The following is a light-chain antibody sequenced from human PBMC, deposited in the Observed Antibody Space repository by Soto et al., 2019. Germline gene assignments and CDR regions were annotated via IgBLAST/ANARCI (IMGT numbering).Light chain of an antibody. Sequence: DILMTQSPSTLSASVGDRVTITCRASQNTVNWLAWYQQKPGKAPKLLIYDASTLESGVPSRFSGSGSGTEFTLTISSLQPDDFATYYCQQYNSYSITFGQGTRLEIK. CDR2: DAS. CDR1: QNTVNW. J-gene: IGKJ5*01. V-gene: IGKV1-5*01. CDR3: QQYNSYSIT.